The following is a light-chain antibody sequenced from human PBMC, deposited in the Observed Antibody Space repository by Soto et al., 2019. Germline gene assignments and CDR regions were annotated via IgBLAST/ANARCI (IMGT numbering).Light chain of an antibody. V-gene: IGKV1-39*01. CDR3: QQSYSPPHT. CDR2: AAS. J-gene: IGKJ2*01. Sequence: DIQMTQSPSSLSASVGDRVTITCRASQNINEYVNWYQQKPGKAPKLLIHAASTLQSGVPSRFTGRATGTDFTLSINSLQPEDFATYFCQQSYSPPHTVGQGTKLEIK. CDR1: QNINEY.